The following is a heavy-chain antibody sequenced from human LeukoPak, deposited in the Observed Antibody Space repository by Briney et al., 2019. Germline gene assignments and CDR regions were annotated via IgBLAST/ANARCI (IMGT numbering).Heavy chain of an antibody. CDR1: GGSINNYY. CDR2: VYYTGST. CDR3: ARHGGFSYYLGN. D-gene: IGHD3-16*01. V-gene: IGHV4-59*08. Sequence: PSETLSLTCSISGGSINNYYWSWIRQSPGNGLEWIGYVYYTGSTNYNPSLKSRVTISVDTSKNQFSLKLTSVTAADTAVYYCARHGGFSYYLGNWGQGTLVTVSS. J-gene: IGHJ4*02.